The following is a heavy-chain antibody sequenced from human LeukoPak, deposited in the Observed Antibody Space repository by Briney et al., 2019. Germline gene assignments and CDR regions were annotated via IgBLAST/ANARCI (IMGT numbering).Heavy chain of an antibody. Sequence: GGSLRLSCAASGFTFSSYGMHWVRQAPGKGLEWVAVISYDGSNKYYADSVKGRFTISRDNSKNTLYLQMNSLRAEDTAVYYCAKDQEDIVLMVYAPNYGMDVWGQGTTVTVSS. CDR3: AKDQEDIVLMVYAPNYGMDV. J-gene: IGHJ6*02. D-gene: IGHD2-8*01. CDR1: GFTFSSYG. CDR2: ISYDGSNK. V-gene: IGHV3-30*18.